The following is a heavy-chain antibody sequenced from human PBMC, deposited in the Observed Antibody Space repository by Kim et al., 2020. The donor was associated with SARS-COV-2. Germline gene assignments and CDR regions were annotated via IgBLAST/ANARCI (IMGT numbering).Heavy chain of an antibody. CDR2: ISAYNGNT. Sequence: ASVKVSCKASGYTFTSYGISWVRQAPGQGLEWMGWISAYNGNTNYAQKLQGRVTMTTDTSTSTAYMELRSLRSDDTAVYYCARDWADYGGNSGAFDIWGQGTMVTVSS. D-gene: IGHD4-17*01. CDR1: GYTFTSYG. V-gene: IGHV1-18*04. CDR3: ARDWADYGGNSGAFDI. J-gene: IGHJ3*02.